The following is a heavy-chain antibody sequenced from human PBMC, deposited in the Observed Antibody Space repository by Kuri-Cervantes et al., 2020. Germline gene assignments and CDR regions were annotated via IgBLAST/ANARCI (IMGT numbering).Heavy chain of an antibody. CDR1: GFTFSSYW. J-gene: IGHJ6*02. D-gene: IGHD2-2*02. Sequence: GESLKISCVASGFTFSSYWMHWVRQAPGKGLVWVSCINSDGSTTRYADSVKGRFTISRDNSKNTLYLQMNSLRAEDTAVYYCAREDIVVVPAAILGYGGMDVWGQGTTVTVSS. CDR3: AREDIVVVPAAILGYGGMDV. V-gene: IGHV3-74*01. CDR2: INSDGSTT.